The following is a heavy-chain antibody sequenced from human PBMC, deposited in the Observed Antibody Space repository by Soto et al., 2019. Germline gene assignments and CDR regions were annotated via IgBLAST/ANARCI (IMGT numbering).Heavy chain of an antibody. CDR1: GYTFTGYY. CDR3: ANGQSVGGDIRTLDS. J-gene: IGHJ4*02. V-gene: IGHV1-2*02. Sequence: ASVKVSCETSGYTFTGYYLHWVRQAPGQGLECMVWINPCSGGKTYAERFQDRYTMSRDTSMSSAYMELSRLGSDATVVYSCANGQSVGGDIRTLDSWGQGTLVT. D-gene: IGHD3-10*01. CDR2: INPCSGGK.